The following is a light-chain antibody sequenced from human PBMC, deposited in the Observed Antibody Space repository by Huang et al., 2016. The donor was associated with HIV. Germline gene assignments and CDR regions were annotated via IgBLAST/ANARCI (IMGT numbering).Light chain of an antibody. CDR2: GAS. V-gene: IGKV3-15*01. Sequence: EIVMTQSPATLSVSPGERAPLSCRASQSVAKHFAWYQQKPGQAPRLLLYGASTRATGIPARFRGSGAGTEFTLTISSLQSEDFAVYYCHHYSNWPPTWTFGQGTKVEIK. CDR3: HHYSNWPPTWT. CDR1: QSVAKH. J-gene: IGKJ1*01.